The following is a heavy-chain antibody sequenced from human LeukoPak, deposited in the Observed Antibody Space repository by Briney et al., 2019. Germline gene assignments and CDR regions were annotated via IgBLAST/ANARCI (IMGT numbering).Heavy chain of an antibody. CDR2: IIPIFGTA. Sequence: GASVKVSCKASGYTFTSHGISWVRQAPGQGLEWMGGIIPIFGTANYAQKFQGRVTITTDESTSTAYMELSSLRSEDTAVYYCARGGIAARLYNWFDPWGQGTLVTVSS. CDR1: GYTFTSHG. V-gene: IGHV1-69*05. CDR3: ARGGIAARLYNWFDP. J-gene: IGHJ5*02. D-gene: IGHD6-6*01.